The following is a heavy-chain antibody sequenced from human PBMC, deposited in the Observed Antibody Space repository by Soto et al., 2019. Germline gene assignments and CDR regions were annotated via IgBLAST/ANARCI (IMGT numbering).Heavy chain of an antibody. J-gene: IGHJ4*02. V-gene: IGHV3-53*01. Sequence: EVQVVESGGGLIQPGGSLRLSCEVSGFSVTANYMSWVRQAPGKGLEWVSVIYSGGSTYYIDSVKGRFSISRDISKNTLYLQRNSLRAADTAVYYCHGYGDWGQGTLVTVSS. CDR3: HGYGD. CDR1: GFSVTANY. CDR2: IYSGGST. D-gene: IGHD5-12*01.